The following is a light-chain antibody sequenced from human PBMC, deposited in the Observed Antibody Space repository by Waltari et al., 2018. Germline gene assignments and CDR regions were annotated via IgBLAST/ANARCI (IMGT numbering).Light chain of an antibody. J-gene: IGLJ3*02. CDR3: GAWDDGVKEWV. V-gene: IGLV1-44*01. CDR1: NYNIGINT. Sequence: QSVLTQPPSASGTPGRRVTITCSGPNYNIGINTVNWYQQFPGSAPKLLIFSTTQRPSGVPDRFSASKSGTSASLAINGLQAADEADYYCGAWDDGVKEWVFGGGTKLTVL. CDR2: STT.